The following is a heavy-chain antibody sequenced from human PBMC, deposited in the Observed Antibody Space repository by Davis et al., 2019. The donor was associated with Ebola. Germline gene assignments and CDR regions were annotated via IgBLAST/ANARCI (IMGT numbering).Heavy chain of an antibody. CDR3: ARHSDYHDNNGQPTYNWFDP. CDR2: FTHSGGS. D-gene: IGHD3-22*01. CDR1: GGSLSGYS. V-gene: IGHV4-34*01. Sequence: SETLSLTCNVSGGSLSGYSWSWIRQSPVEGLEWIGEFTHSGGSYYNPSLKSRVTISVDTSKNQFSLKLNSVTAADTAVYYCARHSDYHDNNGQPTYNWFDPWGQGTLVAVSS. J-gene: IGHJ5*02.